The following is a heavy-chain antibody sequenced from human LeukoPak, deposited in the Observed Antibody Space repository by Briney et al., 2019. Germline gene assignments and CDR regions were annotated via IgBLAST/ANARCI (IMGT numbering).Heavy chain of an antibody. CDR2: IYIDGGTT. J-gene: IGHJ4*02. CDR1: GFTFSSYW. Sequence: PGGSLRLSCAASGFTFSSYWMHWVRQAPGKGLVWVSRIYIDGGTTTYADSVKGRFTISRDNSKNTLYLQMNSLRAEDTAVYYCAKEYYYGSGSYIPDYWGQGTLVTVSS. D-gene: IGHD3-10*01. V-gene: IGHV3-74*01. CDR3: AKEYYYGSGSYIPDY.